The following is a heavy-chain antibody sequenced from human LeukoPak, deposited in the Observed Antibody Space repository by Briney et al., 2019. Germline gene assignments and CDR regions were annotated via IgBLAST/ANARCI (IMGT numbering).Heavy chain of an antibody. CDR2: ISYDGSNK. D-gene: IGHD3-10*01. CDR3: AKDLGSLWFGEYLVVGDV. CDR1: GFTFSSYG. Sequence: GGSLRLSCAASGFTFSSYGMHWVRQAPGKGLEWVAVISYDGSNKYYADSVKGRFTISRDNSKNTLYLQMNSLRAEDTAVYYCAKDLGSLWFGEYLVVGDVWGQGTTVTVSS. V-gene: IGHV3-30*18. J-gene: IGHJ6*02.